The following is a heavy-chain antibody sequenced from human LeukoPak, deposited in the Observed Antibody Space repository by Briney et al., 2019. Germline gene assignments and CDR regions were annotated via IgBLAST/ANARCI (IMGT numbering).Heavy chain of an antibody. CDR2: IYYSGST. V-gene: IGHV4-59*01. CDR3: ASSRGVPNSSSWDTGGFDY. CDR1: GGSISSYY. J-gene: IGHJ4*02. Sequence: PSETLSLTCAVYGGSISSYYWSWIRQPPGKGLEWIGYIYYSGSTNYNPSLKSRVTISVDTSKNQFSLKLSSVTAADTAVYYCASSRGVPNSSSWDTGGFDYWGQGTLVTVSS. D-gene: IGHD6-13*01.